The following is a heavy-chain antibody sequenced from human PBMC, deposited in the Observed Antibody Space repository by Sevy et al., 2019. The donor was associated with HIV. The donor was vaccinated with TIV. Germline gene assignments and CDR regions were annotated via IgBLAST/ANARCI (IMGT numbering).Heavy chain of an antibody. CDR2: IRNDGSHE. Sequence: GGSLRRSCTASGFTFSNHAMHWVRQGPGKGPEWVAFIRNDGSHEYYADSVKGRFTISRDNSKNTLYLQMNSLRPGDTAVYYCARDRKVLLVVYAIPFDAFDIWGQGTMVTVSS. V-gene: IGHV3-30*02. J-gene: IGHJ3*02. CDR3: ARDRKVLLVVYAIPFDAFDI. CDR1: GFTFSNHA. D-gene: IGHD2-8*02.